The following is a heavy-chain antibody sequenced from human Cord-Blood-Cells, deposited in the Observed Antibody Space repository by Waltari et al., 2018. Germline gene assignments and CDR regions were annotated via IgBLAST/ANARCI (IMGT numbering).Heavy chain of an antibody. CDR1: GGTFSSYA. V-gene: IGHV1-69*09. J-gene: IGHJ4*02. CDR2: IIPVLGRA. D-gene: IGHD1-7*01. CDR3: ARGMNLNYVYYFDY. Sequence: QVQLVQSGAEVKKPGSSVKVSCKASGGTFSSYAISWVRQAPGQGLEWMATIIPVLGRANYAHKFQGTVTITADKSTSTAYMELSSLRSADTAVYDCARGMNLNYVYYFDYWGQGTLVTVSS.